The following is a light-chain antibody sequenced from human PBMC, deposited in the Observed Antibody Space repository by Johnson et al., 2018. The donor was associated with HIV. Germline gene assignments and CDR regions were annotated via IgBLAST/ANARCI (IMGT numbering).Light chain of an antibody. CDR3: AAWDDSLNGFYV. CDR1: SSNIGNTY. Sequence: QSVLTQPPSVSAAPGQKVTISCSGSSSNIGNTYVSWYQQLPGTAPKLLIYRNNQRPSGVPDRFSGSKSGTSASLALSGLQAEDEADYYCAAWDDSLNGFYVFGTGTKVTVL. J-gene: IGLJ1*01. V-gene: IGLV1-47*01. CDR2: RNN.